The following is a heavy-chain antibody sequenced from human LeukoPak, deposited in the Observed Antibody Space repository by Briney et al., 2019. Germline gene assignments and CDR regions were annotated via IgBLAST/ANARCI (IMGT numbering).Heavy chain of an antibody. CDR3: ARDRLGNHHFDY. J-gene: IGHJ4*02. CDR1: GFTFDSKS. Sequence: GGSLKLSCAASGFTFDSKSMTWVRQAPGKGLEWVSSIRCGGSYIYYADSVKGRFAISRDNAKNSLYLQMNSLRAEDAAIYYCARDRLGNHHFDYWGQGTLVTVSS. CDR2: IRCGGSYI. D-gene: IGHD1-14*01. V-gene: IGHV3-21*01.